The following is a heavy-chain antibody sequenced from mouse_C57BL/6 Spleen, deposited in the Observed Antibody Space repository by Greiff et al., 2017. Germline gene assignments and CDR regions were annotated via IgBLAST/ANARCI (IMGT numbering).Heavy chain of an antibody. J-gene: IGHJ4*01. CDR3: ARDGGGTSYYAMDY. CDR1: GFTFSSYA. CDR2: ISDGGSYT. V-gene: IGHV5-4*01. Sequence: EVHLVESGGGLVKPGGSLKLSCAASGFTFSSYAMSWVRQTPEKRLEWVATISDGGSYTYYPDNVKGRFTISRDNAKNNLYLQMSHLKSEDTAMYYCARDGGGTSYYAMDYWGQGTSVTVSS. D-gene: IGHD4-1*01.